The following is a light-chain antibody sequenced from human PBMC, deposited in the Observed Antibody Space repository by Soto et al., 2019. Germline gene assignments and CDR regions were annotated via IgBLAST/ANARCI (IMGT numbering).Light chain of an antibody. V-gene: IGKV3-15*01. CDR2: GAS. CDR1: QSISSH. CDR3: QQYKNWPFT. J-gene: IGKJ3*01. Sequence: EIVMTQSPATLSVSPGERTTLSCRASQSISSHLACYQQKPGQAPRLLIYGASTRATSIPATFSGSGSGTEFTITISSLQSEDFAAYYYQQYKNWPFTFGPGTKVDIK.